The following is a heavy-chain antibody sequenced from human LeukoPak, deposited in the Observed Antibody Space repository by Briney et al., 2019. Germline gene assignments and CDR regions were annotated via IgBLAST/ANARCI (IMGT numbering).Heavy chain of an antibody. CDR2: ISGSGSST. J-gene: IGHJ4*02. CDR1: GFTFSSYA. CDR3: AKSSYYYDSSGYYYGTYYFDY. D-gene: IGHD3-22*01. Sequence: QPGGSLRLSCAASGFTFSSYAMSWVRQAPGKGLQWVLTISGSGSSTYYADSVKGRFTISRDNSKNTLYLQMNSLRTEDTAVFYCAKSSYYYDSSGYYYGTYYFDYWGQGTLVTVSS. V-gene: IGHV3-23*01.